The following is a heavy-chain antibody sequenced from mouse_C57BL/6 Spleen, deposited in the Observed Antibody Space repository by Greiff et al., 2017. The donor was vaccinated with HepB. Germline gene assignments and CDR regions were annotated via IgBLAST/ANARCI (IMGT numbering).Heavy chain of an antibody. CDR2: IDPETGGT. J-gene: IGHJ3*01. CDR1: GYTFTDYE. D-gene: IGHD2-2*01. Sequence: QVQLQQSGAELVRPGASVTLSCKASGYTFTDYEMHWVKQTPVHGLEWIGAIDPETGGTAYNQKFKGKAILTADKSSSTAYMELRSLTSEDSAVYDCTRRKDGYDGLAWFAYWGQGTLVTVSA. V-gene: IGHV1-15*01. CDR3: TRRKDGYDGLAWFAY.